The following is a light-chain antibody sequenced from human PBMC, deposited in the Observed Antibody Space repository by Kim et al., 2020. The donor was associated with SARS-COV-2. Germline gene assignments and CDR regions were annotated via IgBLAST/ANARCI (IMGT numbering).Light chain of an antibody. CDR2: EDD. CDR3: QSSDATNGV. CDR1: SGRIANNY. Sequence: NFMLTQPHSVSESPGKTVTISCTPSSGRIANNYVQWYQQRPGSAPTTAIYEDDRRPSGVPDRFSGSIDRSSNSASLTISGLKTEDEAVYYCQSSDATNGVFGGGTQLTVL. V-gene: IGLV6-57*04. J-gene: IGLJ3*02.